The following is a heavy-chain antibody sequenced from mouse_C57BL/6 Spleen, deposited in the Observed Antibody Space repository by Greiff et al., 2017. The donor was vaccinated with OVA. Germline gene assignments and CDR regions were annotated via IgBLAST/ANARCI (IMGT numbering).Heavy chain of an antibody. CDR1: GYTFTDYN. CDR2: INPNHGGT. D-gene: IGHD2-4*01. J-gene: IGHJ3*01. V-gene: IGHV1-18*01. CDR3: ARLSPYDSAWFAY. Sequence: EVQLQQSGPELVKPGASVKIPCKASGYTFTDYNMDWVKQSHGKSLEWIGDINPNHGGTIYNQKFKGKATLTVDKSSSTAYMELRSLTSEDTAVYYCARLSPYDSAWFAYWGQGTLVTVSA.